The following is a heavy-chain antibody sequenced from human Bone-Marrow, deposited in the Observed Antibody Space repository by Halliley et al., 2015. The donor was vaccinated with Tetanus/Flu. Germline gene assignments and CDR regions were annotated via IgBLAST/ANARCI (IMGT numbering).Heavy chain of an antibody. CDR2: SDGGST. D-gene: IGHD5-18*01. CDR3: VRGGRIQQWFSGPKFYGRDV. Sequence: SDGGSTYYGSSVKGRFTGARDNSKNTLYLQMGGLRGEDMAVYYCVRGGRIQQWFSGPKFYGRDVWGHGTTVVVSS. J-gene: IGHJ6*02. V-gene: IGHV3-64*01.